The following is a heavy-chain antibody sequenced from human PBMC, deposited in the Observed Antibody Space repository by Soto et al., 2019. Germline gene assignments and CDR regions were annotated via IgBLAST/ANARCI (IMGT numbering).Heavy chain of an antibody. V-gene: IGHV4-4*07. J-gene: IGHJ6*02. D-gene: IGHD1-20*01. CDR2: VYSSGAT. CDR1: VDSVSNYY. CDR3: TKGPNWNYYYYGVDV. Sequence: SESLSLTCTVSVDSVSNYYWSWIRQPAGRGLEWIGRVYSSGATNYNPSLNGRVTMSVDTSRNQFSLRLSSVTAADTAIYYCTKGPNWNYYYYGVDVWGQGTAVTVSS.